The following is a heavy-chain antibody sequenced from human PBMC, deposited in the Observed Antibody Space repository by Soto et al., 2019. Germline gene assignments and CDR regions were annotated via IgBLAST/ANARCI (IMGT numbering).Heavy chain of an antibody. CDR2: IYHSGST. CDR1: GGSISSGGYS. D-gene: IGHD3-22*01. Sequence: PSETLSLTCAVSGGSISSGGYSWSWIRQPPGKGLEWIGYIYHSGSTYYNPSLKSRVTISVDRSKNQFSLKLSSVTAADTAVYYCAREYYYDNSGHFDYWGQGTLVTVSS. J-gene: IGHJ4*02. V-gene: IGHV4-30-2*01. CDR3: AREYYYDNSGHFDY.